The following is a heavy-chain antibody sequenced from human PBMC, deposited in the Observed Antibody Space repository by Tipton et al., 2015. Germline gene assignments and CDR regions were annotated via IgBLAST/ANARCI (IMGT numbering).Heavy chain of an antibody. V-gene: IGHV3-72*01. D-gene: IGHD3-3*01. J-gene: IGHJ4*02. CDR2: CRNKPNSYTT. CDR1: GFSFSDHY. CDR3: ARGRGNWSGYPVDY. Sequence: SLRLSCAASGFSFSDHYMDWVRQAPGKGLEWIGRCRNKPNSYTTEYAASVKGRFTISRDDSKNSLFLQMNSLKTEDTAVYYCARGRGNWSGYPVDYWGQGTLVTVSS.